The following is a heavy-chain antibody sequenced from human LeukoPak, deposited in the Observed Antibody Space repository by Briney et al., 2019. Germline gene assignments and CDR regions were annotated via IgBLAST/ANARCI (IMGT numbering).Heavy chain of an antibody. Sequence: ASVKVSCKASGYTFTSYAMHWVRQAPGQRLEWMGWINAGNGNTKYSQRFQGRVTITRDTSASTAYMELRSLRSDDTAVYYCARDSPYDFWSGYYGGALADYWGQGTLVTVSS. CDR2: INAGNGNT. D-gene: IGHD3-3*01. J-gene: IGHJ4*02. V-gene: IGHV1-3*01. CDR1: GYTFTSYA. CDR3: ARDSPYDFWSGYYGGALADY.